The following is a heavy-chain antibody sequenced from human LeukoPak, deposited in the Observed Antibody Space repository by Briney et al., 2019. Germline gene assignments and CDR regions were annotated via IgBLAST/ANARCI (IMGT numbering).Heavy chain of an antibody. CDR3: ARATEGNYDILTGYYYYYYGMDV. CDR1: GGSISSSSYY. D-gene: IGHD3-9*01. J-gene: IGHJ6*02. CDR2: IYYSGST. V-gene: IGHV4-39*07. Sequence: SETLSLTCTVSGGSISSSSYYWGWIRQPPGKGLEWIGSIYYSGSTYYNPSLKSRVTISVDTSKNQFSLKLSSVTAADTAVYYCARATEGNYDILTGYYYYYYGMDVWGQGTTVTVSS.